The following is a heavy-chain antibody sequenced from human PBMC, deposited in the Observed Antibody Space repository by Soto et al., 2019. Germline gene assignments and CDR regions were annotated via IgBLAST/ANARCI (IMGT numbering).Heavy chain of an antibody. CDR2: MNPNSGNT. Sequence: AASVKVSCKASGYTFTSYDINWVRQATGQGLEWMGWMNPNSGNTGYAQKFQGRVTMTRNTSISTAYMELSSLRSEDTAVYYCAPRELQTPWAPFQHWGQGTLVTVS. CDR3: APRELQTPWAPFQH. V-gene: IGHV1-8*01. D-gene: IGHD1-26*01. J-gene: IGHJ1*01. CDR1: GYTFTSYD.